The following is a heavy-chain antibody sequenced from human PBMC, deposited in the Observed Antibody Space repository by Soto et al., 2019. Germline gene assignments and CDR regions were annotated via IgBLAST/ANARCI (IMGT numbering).Heavy chain of an antibody. Sequence: PVGSLRLSCAASGFTFSSYGMHWVRQAPGKGLEWVAVISYDGSNKYYADSVKGRFTISRDNSKNTLYLQMNSLRAEDTAVYYCAKDNLRQAGGYYYYYGMDVWGQGTTVTVSS. J-gene: IGHJ6*02. V-gene: IGHV3-30*18. CDR1: GFTFSSYG. D-gene: IGHD2-8*02. CDR3: AKDNLRQAGGYYYYYGMDV. CDR2: ISYDGSNK.